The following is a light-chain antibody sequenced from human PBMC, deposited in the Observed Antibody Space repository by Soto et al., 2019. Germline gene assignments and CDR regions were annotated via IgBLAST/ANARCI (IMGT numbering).Light chain of an antibody. CDR2: KAS. V-gene: IGKV1-39*01. CDR1: QSISSY. Sequence: DIQMTQSPSSLSASVGDRVTITCRASQSISSYLNWYQQKPGKAPKLLIYKASTLKSGVPSRFSGSGSGTDFTLTISGLEPADLGVYYCQQRHNWPITFGQGTRLEIK. CDR3: QQRHNWPIT. J-gene: IGKJ5*01.